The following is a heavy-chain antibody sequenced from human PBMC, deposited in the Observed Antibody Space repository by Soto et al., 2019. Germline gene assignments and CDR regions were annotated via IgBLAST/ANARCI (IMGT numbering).Heavy chain of an antibody. CDR2: MNPNSGNT. CDR3: ARGRGRRSPTHYYGMDV. CDR1: GYTFTSYD. V-gene: IGHV1-8*01. Sequence: QVQLVQSGAEVKKPGASVKVSCKASGYTFTSYDINWVRQATGQGLEWMGWMNPNSGNTGYAQKFRGRVTMTRNTSISTAYMELSSLRSEDTAVYYCARGRGRRSPTHYYGMDVWGQGTTVTVSS. J-gene: IGHJ6*02. D-gene: IGHD4-17*01.